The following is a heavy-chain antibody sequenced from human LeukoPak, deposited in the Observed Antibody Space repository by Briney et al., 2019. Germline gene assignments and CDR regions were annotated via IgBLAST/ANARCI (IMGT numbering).Heavy chain of an antibody. D-gene: IGHD3-22*01. J-gene: IGHJ4*02. CDR1: GGSVSSGDYY. CDR3: ARGSYYYDSSGYLFDY. V-gene: IGHV4-61*08. CDR2: MSYSGNT. Sequence: SETLSLTCTVSGGSVSSGDYYWSWIRQPPGEGLEWIGYMSYSGNTNYNPSLKSRVTISVDTSKNQFSLILNSVTAADTAVYYCARGSYYYDSSGYLFDYWGQGTLVTVSS.